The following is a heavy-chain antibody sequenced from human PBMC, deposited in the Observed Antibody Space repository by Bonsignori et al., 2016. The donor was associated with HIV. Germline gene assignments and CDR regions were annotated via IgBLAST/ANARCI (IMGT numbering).Heavy chain of an antibody. CDR3: ASESTSNAFGL. CDR1: GYSYTSYT. J-gene: IGHJ3*01. CDR2: IHPGNGRT. Sequence: QGQVVQSGAEVKKPGASVKVSCKASGYSYTSYTMHWVRQAPGQSLEWMGWIHPGNGRTKYSQNFQGRVTITGDTSAGTVYMELSSLRSDDTAMYYCASESTSNAFGLWGQRAMGHRLF. V-gene: IGHV1-3*01.